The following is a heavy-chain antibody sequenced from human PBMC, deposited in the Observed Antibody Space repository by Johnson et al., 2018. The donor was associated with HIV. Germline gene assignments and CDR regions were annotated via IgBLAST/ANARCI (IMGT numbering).Heavy chain of an antibody. Sequence: VQLVESGGGVVQPGRSLKLSCAASGFTFSSYAMSWVRQAPGKGLEWVSAISGNGGNTYYADSVKGRFTISRDSSRNTLYLQMNSLRAEDTAVYYCAKDEFKWELLHIWGQGTMVTVSS. CDR3: AKDEFKWELLHI. CDR1: GFTFSSYA. J-gene: IGHJ3*02. CDR2: ISGNGGNT. V-gene: IGHV3-23*04. D-gene: IGHD1-26*01.